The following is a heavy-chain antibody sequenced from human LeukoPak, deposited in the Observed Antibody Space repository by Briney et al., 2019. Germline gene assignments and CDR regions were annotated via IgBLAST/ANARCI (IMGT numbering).Heavy chain of an antibody. Sequence: PGGSLRLSCVASGFTFSSHWMNWVRQAPGKGLVWVSRIESDGRSIGYADSVKGRFTISRDNAKNTLYLQMNSLRAEDTAVYYCTRDLRGDDLWGQGTLVTVSS. CDR3: TRDLRGDDL. V-gene: IGHV3-74*01. D-gene: IGHD2-21*01. J-gene: IGHJ5*02. CDR2: IESDGRSI. CDR1: GFTFSSHW.